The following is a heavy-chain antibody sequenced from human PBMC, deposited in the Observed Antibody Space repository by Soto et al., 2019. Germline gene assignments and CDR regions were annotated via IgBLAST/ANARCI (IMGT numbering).Heavy chain of an antibody. CDR1: GGSISSYY. CDR3: ARCGLDYGMDV. D-gene: IGHD3-16*01. Sequence: SETLSLTCTVSGGSISSYYWCWTRQPAGKGLEWIGRFYPTGKTNYNPSLQSRLTMSADTSRNQFSLNLTSVTAADTAVYYCARCGLDYGMDVWGQGTTVTVS. J-gene: IGHJ6*02. CDR2: FYPTGKT. V-gene: IGHV4-4*07.